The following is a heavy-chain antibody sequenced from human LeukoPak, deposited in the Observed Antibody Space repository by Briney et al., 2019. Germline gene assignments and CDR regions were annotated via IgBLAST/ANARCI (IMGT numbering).Heavy chain of an antibody. CDR2: IWYDGSNK. J-gene: IGHJ4*02. CDR3: AKDKTPREYYFDY. V-gene: IGHV3-33*06. CDR1: GFTFSSYG. D-gene: IGHD2/OR15-2a*01. Sequence: GGSLRLSCAASGFTFSSYGMHWVRQAPGKGLEWVAVIWYDGSNKYYADSVKGRFTISRDNSKNTLYLQMNSLRAEDTAVYYCAKDKTPREYYFDYWGQGTLVTVSS.